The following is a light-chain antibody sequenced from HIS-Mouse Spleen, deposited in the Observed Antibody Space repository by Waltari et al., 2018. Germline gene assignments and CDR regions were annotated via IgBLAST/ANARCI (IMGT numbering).Light chain of an antibody. J-gene: IGLJ3*02. V-gene: IGLV3-25*03. CDR2: KDS. CDR3: QSADSSGTGWV. CDR1: ALPKQY. Sequence: SYELTQPPSVSVSPGQTARITCSGDALPKQYASWYQQKPGQAPVLVINKDSERPSGIPERFSGSSSGTTVTLTISGVQAEDEADYYCQSADSSGTGWVFGGGTKLTVL.